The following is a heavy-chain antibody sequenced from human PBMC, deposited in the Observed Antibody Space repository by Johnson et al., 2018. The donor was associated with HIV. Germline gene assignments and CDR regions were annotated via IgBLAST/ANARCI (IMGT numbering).Heavy chain of an antibody. CDR1: GFTFSSYG. D-gene: IGHD1-26*01. V-gene: IGHV3-33*08. CDR2: MWYDGSNK. Sequence: QVQLVESGGGVVQPGRSLRLSCAASGFTFSSYGMHVVRQAPGKGLEWVAAMWYDGSNKNYADYVTGRFTISRDNSKNTLYLQMKRMRVEDTAVYYCERDDSDNSGHQMAFDIWGQGTMVTVSS. CDR3: ERDDSDNSGHQMAFDI. J-gene: IGHJ3*02.